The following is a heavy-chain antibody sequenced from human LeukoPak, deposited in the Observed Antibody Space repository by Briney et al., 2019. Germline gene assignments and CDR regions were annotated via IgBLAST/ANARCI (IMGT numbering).Heavy chain of an antibody. CDR2: INHSGST. Sequence: SETLSLTCSVSGYSISSGYYWGWIRQPPGKGLEWIGEINHSGSTNYNPSLKSRVTISVDTSKNQFSLKLSSVTAADTAVYYCAGERGYSYGYPYFDYWGQGTLVTVSS. CDR3: AGERGYSYGYPYFDY. D-gene: IGHD5-18*01. J-gene: IGHJ4*02. V-gene: IGHV4-38-2*02. CDR1: GYSISSGYY.